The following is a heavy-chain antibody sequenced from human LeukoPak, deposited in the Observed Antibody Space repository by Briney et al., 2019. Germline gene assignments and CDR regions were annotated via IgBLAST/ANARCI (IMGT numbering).Heavy chain of an antibody. D-gene: IGHD3-16*01. CDR3: PRGVDGGSFDY. CDR2: IIPIFVTA. Sequence: ASVKISCRASGGTFSSYAISWVRQAPGQGLEWMGGIIPIFVTANYAQKFQGRVTITVDESTSTAYMELSSLRSEDTAVYYCPRGVDGGSFDYWGQGTLVTVSS. J-gene: IGHJ4*02. CDR1: GGTFSSYA. V-gene: IGHV1-69*13.